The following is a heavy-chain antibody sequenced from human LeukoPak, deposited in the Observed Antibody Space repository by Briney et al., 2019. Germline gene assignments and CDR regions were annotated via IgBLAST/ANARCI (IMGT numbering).Heavy chain of an antibody. J-gene: IGHJ6*03. CDR2: IYYSGST. D-gene: IGHD2-21*02. Sequence: PSETLSLTCTVSGGSISNSHYYWGWIRQPPGKGLEWIGYIYYSGSTNYNPSLKSRVTISVDTSKNQFSLKLSSVTAADTAVYYCARAMTATRDGYYCYYMDVWGKGTTVTISS. V-gene: IGHV4-61*05. CDR1: GGSISNSHYY. CDR3: ARAMTATRDGYYCYYMDV.